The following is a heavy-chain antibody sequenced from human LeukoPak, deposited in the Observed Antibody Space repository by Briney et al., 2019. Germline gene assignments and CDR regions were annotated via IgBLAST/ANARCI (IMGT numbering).Heavy chain of an antibody. Sequence: ASVKVSCKASGYTFSNYGLSWVRQAPGQGLEWMGWISTDSGNANYAQKFQGRLTMTTDTSTTTAYMELGSLRSDDTAVYYCARGKVLRFLEYLDDTPNWFDPWGQGTLVTVPS. V-gene: IGHV1-18*01. CDR2: ISTDSGNA. CDR1: GYTFSNYG. J-gene: IGHJ5*02. CDR3: ARGKVLRFLEYLDDTPNWFDP. D-gene: IGHD3-3*01.